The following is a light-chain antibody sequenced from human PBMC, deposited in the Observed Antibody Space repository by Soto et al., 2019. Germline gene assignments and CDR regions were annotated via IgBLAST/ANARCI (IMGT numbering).Light chain of an antibody. CDR2: SVS. CDR3: QRSGSAPPYI. Sequence: EMVLTQSPGTLSLSPGDRATLSCRASQSVSNDYVAWVQQKPGQTPRLLIYSVSRRATGIPDRFSGSGSGTDFTLTIGRLEPEDFGVYYCQRSGSAPPYIFGAGTRLDI. V-gene: IGKV3-20*01. CDR1: QSVSNDY. J-gene: IGKJ2*01.